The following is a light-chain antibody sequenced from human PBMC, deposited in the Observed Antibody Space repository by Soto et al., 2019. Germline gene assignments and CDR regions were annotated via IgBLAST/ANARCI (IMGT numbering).Light chain of an antibody. J-gene: IGKJ2*01. V-gene: IGKV1-5*03. Sequence: DIQMTQSPSTLSASVGDRVTITCRASQSISSWLAWYQQKPRKAPKLLIYKASSLESGVPSRFSGSGSGTEFTLTISNLQPDDFATYYCQQYNSYPYTFGQGTKLEIK. CDR1: QSISSW. CDR3: QQYNSYPYT. CDR2: KAS.